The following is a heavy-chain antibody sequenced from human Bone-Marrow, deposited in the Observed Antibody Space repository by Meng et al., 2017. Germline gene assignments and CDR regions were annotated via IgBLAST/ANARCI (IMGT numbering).Heavy chain of an antibody. V-gene: IGHV4-59*12. CDR2: IYYSGST. J-gene: IGHJ5*02. D-gene: IGHD2-2*01. CDR3: ARDRKDIVVVPAAITWWFDP. Sequence: SETLSLTCTVSGGSISNYYWTWIRQPPGKGLEWIGYIYYSGSTNYNPSLKSRVTISVDTSKNQFSLKLSSVTAADTAVYYCARDRKDIVVVPAAITWWFDPWGQGTLVTVSS. CDR1: GGSISNYY.